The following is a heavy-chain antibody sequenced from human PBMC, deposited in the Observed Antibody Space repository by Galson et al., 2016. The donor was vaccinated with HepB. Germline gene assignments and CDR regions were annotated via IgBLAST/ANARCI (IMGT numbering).Heavy chain of an antibody. CDR2: ISSNGATI. D-gene: IGHD3-10*01. J-gene: IGHJ6*02. Sequence: SLRLSCAASGFTFSSYTMNWVRQAPGKGLEWVSYISSNGATIYYADSVKGRFTLTRDNAQNSLYLQMNSLRAGDTALYYCAKDIRSGSGSVHYYYYGMDVWGQGTTVTVSS. V-gene: IGHV3-48*04. CDR1: GFTFSSYT. CDR3: AKDIRSGSGSVHYYYYGMDV.